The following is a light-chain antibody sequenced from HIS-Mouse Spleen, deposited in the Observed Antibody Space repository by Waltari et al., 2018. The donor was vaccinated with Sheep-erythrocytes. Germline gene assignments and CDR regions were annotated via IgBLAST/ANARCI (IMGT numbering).Light chain of an antibody. Sequence: SYVLTQPPSVSVAPGKTARITCGGNNIGSKSVHWYQQKPGQAPVLVVYDDSDRPSGNPGRFSCSNSGNTATLTISRVEAGDEADYYCQVWDSSSDHPVVFGGGTKLTVL. CDR3: QVWDSSSDHPVV. CDR1: NIGSKS. V-gene: IGLV3-21*03. J-gene: IGLJ2*01. CDR2: DDS.